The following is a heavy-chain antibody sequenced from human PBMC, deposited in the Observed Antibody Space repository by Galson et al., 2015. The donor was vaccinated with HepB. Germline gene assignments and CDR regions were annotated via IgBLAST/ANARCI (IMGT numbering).Heavy chain of an antibody. Sequence: SETLSLTCTVSGGSISSSSYYWGWIRQPPGKGLEWIGSIYYSGSTYYNPSLKSRVTISVDTSKNQFSLKLSSVTAADTAVYYCARQFGIGSSGWYVPLDYWGQGTLVTVSS. CDR3: ARQFGIGSSGWYVPLDY. V-gene: IGHV4-39*01. CDR2: IYYSGST. J-gene: IGHJ4*02. D-gene: IGHD6-19*01. CDR1: GGSISSSSYY.